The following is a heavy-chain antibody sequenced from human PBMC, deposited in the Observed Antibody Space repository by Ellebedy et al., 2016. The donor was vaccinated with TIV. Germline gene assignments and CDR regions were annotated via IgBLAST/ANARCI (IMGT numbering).Heavy chain of an antibody. CDR3: AGGYERNWFDP. J-gene: IGHJ5*02. CDR2: IYYSGST. CDR1: GDSITTST. Sequence: MPSETLSLTCGVSGDSITTSTWSRIRQPPGKGLEWVGYIYYSGSTNYNPSLKSRVTISVDTSKNQISLKLSSVTAADTAVYYCAGGYERNWFDPWGQGTLVTVSS. V-gene: IGHV4-59*08. D-gene: IGHD5-12*01.